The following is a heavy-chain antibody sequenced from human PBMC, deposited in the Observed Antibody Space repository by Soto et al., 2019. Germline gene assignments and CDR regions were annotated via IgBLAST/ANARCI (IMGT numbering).Heavy chain of an antibody. D-gene: IGHD2-2*02. CDR3: AALGYCISTSCYIFDY. Sequence: SETLSLTCTVSGGSISSGDYYWSWIRQPPGKGLEWIGYIYYSGSTYYNPSLKSRVTISVDTSKNQFSLKLSSVTAADTAVYYCAALGYCISTSCYIFDYWGQGALVTVSS. J-gene: IGHJ4*02. CDR2: IYYSGST. V-gene: IGHV4-30-4*01. CDR1: GGSISSGDYY.